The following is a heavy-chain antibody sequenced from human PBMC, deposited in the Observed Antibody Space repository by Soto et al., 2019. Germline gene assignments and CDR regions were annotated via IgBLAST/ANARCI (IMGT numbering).Heavy chain of an antibody. V-gene: IGHV3-21*06. CDR3: ATDGAAGAVLGV. CDR2: ISSGGEYI. D-gene: IGHD6-13*01. J-gene: IGHJ6*02. CDR1: GLIFSNYG. Sequence: EVRLVESGGGLVKPGGSLRLSCTASGLIFSNYGMNWVRQAAGKRPEWVSSISSGGEYIDYADSVKGRLTISRDNANNILYLQLTSLGVEDTAVYYCATDGAAGAVLGVWCQGTTVTVSS.